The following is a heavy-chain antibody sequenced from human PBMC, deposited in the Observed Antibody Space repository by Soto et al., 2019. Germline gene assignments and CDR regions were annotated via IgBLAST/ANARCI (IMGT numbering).Heavy chain of an antibody. CDR3: ARAGTMGYYXDSSGYYLPPESDAFDI. D-gene: IGHD3-22*01. V-gene: IGHV1-69*13. CDR2: IIPIFGTA. Sequence: SVKVSCKASGGTFSSYAISWVRQAPGQGLEWMGGIIPIFGTANYAQKFQGRVTITADESTSTAYMELSSLRSEDTAVYYCARAGTMGYYXDSSGYYLPPESDAFDIWGPGTMVTVSS. CDR1: GGTFSSYA. J-gene: IGHJ3*02.